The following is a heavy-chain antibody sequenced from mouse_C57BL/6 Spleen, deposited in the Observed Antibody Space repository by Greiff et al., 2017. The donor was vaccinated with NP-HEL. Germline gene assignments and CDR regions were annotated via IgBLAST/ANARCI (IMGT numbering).Heavy chain of an antibody. CDR1: GYTFTSYW. CDR2: IHPNSGST. J-gene: IGHJ2*01. D-gene: IGHD2-2*01. Sequence: VQLQQPGAELVKPGASVKLSCKASGYTFTSYWMHWVKQRPGQGLEWIGMIHPNSGSTNYNEKFKSKATLTVDKSSSTAYMQLSSLTSEDSAVYYCARGGYDRRGLYFDYWGQGTTLTVSS. CDR3: ARGGYDRRGLYFDY. V-gene: IGHV1-64*01.